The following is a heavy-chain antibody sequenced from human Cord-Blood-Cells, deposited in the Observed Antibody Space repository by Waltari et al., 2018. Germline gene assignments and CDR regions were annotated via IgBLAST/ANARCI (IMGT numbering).Heavy chain of an antibody. CDR1: GSTFSSYS. V-gene: IGHV3-21*01. Sequence: EVQLVESGGGLGKPGGSLRLPGAASGSTFSSYSMNWVRQGPGKGLEWVSSISSSSSYIYYADSVKGRFTISRDNAKNSLYLQMNSLRAEDTAVYYCARSGYFGDAFDIWGQGTMVTVSS. D-gene: IGHD3-10*01. J-gene: IGHJ3*02. CDR3: ARSGYFGDAFDI. CDR2: ISSSSSYI.